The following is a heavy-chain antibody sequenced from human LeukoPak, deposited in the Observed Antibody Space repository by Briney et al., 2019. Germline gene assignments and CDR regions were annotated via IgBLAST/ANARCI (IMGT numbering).Heavy chain of an antibody. Sequence: NPGGSLRLSCAASGFTVSSNYMSWVRQAPGKGLEWVSVIYSGGSKYYADSVKGRFTISRDNSKNTLYLQMNSLRGEDTAVYYCARGEFSSWFRDDAFDIWGQGTMVTVSS. CDR3: ARGEFSSWFRDDAFDI. D-gene: IGHD6-13*01. CDR1: GFTVSSNY. V-gene: IGHV3-53*01. CDR2: IYSGGSK. J-gene: IGHJ3*02.